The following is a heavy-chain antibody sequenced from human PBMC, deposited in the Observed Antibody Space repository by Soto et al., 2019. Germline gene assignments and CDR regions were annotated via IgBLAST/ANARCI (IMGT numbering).Heavy chain of an antibody. J-gene: IGHJ6*02. CDR3: AKLLLWFGELSQSGGMDV. CDR1: GFTFSSDS. D-gene: IGHD3-10*01. Sequence: GGSLSLSFSASGFTFSSDSMSWVRQAPGKGLEWVSAISGSGGSTYYADSVKGRFTISRDNSKNTLYLQMNSLRAEDTAVYYCAKLLLWFGELSQSGGMDVWGQGTKVTVSS. CDR2: ISGSGGST. V-gene: IGHV3-23*01.